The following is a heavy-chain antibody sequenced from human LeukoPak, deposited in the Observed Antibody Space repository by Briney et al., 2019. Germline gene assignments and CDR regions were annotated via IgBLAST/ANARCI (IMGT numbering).Heavy chain of an antibody. D-gene: IGHD3-22*01. V-gene: IGHV3-23*01. Sequence: PGGSMRLSCAASGFTFSNYAMSWVRQAPGKGLEWVSDISHNGGSPYYADSVKGRLTISRDNSKNTLYLHVNNLRAEDTAVYYCVKDRYQSSGYRALEHWGQGTLVTVSS. J-gene: IGHJ1*01. CDR1: GFTFSNYA. CDR3: VKDRYQSSGYRALEH. CDR2: ISHNGGSP.